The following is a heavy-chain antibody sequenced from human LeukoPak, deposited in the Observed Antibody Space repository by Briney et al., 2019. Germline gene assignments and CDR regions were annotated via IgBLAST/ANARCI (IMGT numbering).Heavy chain of an antibody. CDR3: ARDSTYYSAFDI. V-gene: IGHV3-11*04. CDR2: ISRSGSSI. J-gene: IGHJ3*02. Sequence: GGSLRLSCAASGFTFSDYYMSWIRQAPGKGLEWVSYISRSGSSIYYADSVKGRFTISRDNAKNSLYLQMNSLRAEDTAVYYCARDSTYYSAFDIWGQGTMVTVSS. CDR1: GFTFSDYY. D-gene: IGHD3-10*01.